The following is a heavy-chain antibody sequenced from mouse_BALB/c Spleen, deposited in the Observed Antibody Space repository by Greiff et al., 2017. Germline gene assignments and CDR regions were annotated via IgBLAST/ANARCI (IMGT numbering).Heavy chain of an antibody. CDR3: TRGDYGSSLFDY. Sequence: VQLKQSGTVLARPGASVKMSCKASGYTFTSYWMHWVKQRPGQGLEWIGAIYPGNSDTSYNQKFKGKAKLTAVTSTSTAYMELSSLTNEDSAVYYCTRGDYGSSLFDYWGQGTTLTVSS. J-gene: IGHJ2*01. D-gene: IGHD1-1*01. CDR2: IYPGNSDT. CDR1: GYTFTSYW. V-gene: IGHV1-5*01.